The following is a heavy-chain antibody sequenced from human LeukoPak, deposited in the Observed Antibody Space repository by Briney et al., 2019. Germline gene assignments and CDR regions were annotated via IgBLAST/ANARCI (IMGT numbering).Heavy chain of an antibody. CDR3: AKKRRQQLEDYYYYMDV. CDR1: GFTFSSYA. J-gene: IGHJ6*03. CDR2: ISGSGGST. Sequence: PGGSLRLSCAASGFTFSSYAMSWVRQAPGKGLEWVSAISGSGGSTYYADSVKGRFTISRDNSKNTLYLQMNSLRAEDTAVYYCAKKRRQQLEDYYYYMDVWGKGTTVTVSS. V-gene: IGHV3-23*01. D-gene: IGHD6-13*01.